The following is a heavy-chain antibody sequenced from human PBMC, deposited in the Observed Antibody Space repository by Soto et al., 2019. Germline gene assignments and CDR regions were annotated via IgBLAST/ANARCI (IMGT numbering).Heavy chain of an antibody. Sequence: KTSETLSLTCTVSGGSISSGGYYWSWIRQHPGKGLEWIGYIYYSGSTYYNPSLKSRVTISVDTSKNQFSLKLSSVTAADTAVYYCARVRRRSGYYVDYWGQGTLVTVSS. J-gene: IGHJ4*02. CDR3: ARVRRRSGYYVDY. V-gene: IGHV4-31*03. CDR2: IYYSGST. D-gene: IGHD3-22*01. CDR1: GGSISSGGYY.